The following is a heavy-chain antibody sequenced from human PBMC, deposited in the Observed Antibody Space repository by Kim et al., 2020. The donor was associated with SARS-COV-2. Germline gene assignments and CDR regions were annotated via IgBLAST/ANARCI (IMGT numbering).Heavy chain of an antibody. D-gene: IGHD5-12*01. J-gene: IGHJ4*02. CDR3: ALGYSGYDDRGY. V-gene: IGHV3-21*01. CDR1: GFTFSSYS. Sequence: GGSLRLSCAASGFTFSSYSMNWVRQAPGKGLEWVSSISSSSSYIYYADSVKGRFTISRDNAKNSLYLQMNSLRAEDTAVYYCALGYSGYDDRGYWGQGTLVTVSS. CDR2: ISSSSSYI.